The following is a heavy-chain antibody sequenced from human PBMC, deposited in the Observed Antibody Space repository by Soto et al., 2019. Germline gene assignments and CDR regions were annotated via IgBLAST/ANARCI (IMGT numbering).Heavy chain of an antibody. CDR2: INPSGGST. V-gene: IGHV1-46*01. D-gene: IGHD5-18*01. CDR1: GYTFTSYY. Sequence: QVQLVQSGAEVKKPGASVKVSCKASGYTFTSYYMHWVRQAPGQGLEWMGIINPSGGSTSYAQKFQGRVTMTRDTSTSTVYMELSSLRSEDTAVYYCARDLKPREPAMDYYFGMDVWGQGTTVTVSS. CDR3: ARDLKPREPAMDYYFGMDV. J-gene: IGHJ6*02.